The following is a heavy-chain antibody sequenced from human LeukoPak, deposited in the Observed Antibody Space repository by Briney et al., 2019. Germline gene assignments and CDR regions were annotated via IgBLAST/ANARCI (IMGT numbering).Heavy chain of an antibody. CDR1: GYSISSGYH. Sequence: SETLSLTCTVSGYSISSGYHWGWIRPPPGKGLEWIGSIYHSGSTYYNPSLKSRVTISVDTSKNQFSLKLRSVTAADTAVYYCARVVQSTDSSGFYLPEYLQHWGQGTLVTVSS. CDR2: IYHSGST. V-gene: IGHV4-38-2*02. J-gene: IGHJ1*01. D-gene: IGHD3-22*01. CDR3: ARVVQSTDSSGFYLPEYLQH.